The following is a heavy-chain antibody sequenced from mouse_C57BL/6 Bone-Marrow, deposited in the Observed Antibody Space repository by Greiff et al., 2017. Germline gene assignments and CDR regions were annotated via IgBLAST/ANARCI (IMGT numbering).Heavy chain of an antibody. J-gene: IGHJ4*01. V-gene: IGHV5-12*01. Sequence: MLVESGGGLVQPGGSLKLSCAASGFTFSDYYMYWVRQTPEKRLEWVAYISNGSGSTYYPDTVKGRFTISRDNATNTLYLQMSRLKSEDTAMYYCARRTEFYAMDYWGQGTSVTVSS. CDR1: GFTFSDYY. CDR3: ARRTEFYAMDY. CDR2: ISNGSGST.